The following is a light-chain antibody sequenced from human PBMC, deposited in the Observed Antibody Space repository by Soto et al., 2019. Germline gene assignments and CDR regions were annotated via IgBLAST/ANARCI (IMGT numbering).Light chain of an antibody. V-gene: IGLV2-14*03. CDR2: DVS. CDR3: SSYTSSSTQV. CDR1: NSDVGGYNS. Sequence: QSVLTQPASVSGSPGQSITISCTGTNSDVGGYNSVSWYQHHPGKAPKLIIYDVSNRPSGVSNRFSGSKSGNTASLTISGLQAEDEADYYCSSYTSSSTQVFVTGTKVTVL. J-gene: IGLJ1*01.